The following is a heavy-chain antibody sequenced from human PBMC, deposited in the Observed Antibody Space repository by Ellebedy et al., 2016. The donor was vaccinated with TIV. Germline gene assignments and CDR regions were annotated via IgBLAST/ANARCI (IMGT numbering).Heavy chain of an antibody. CDR3: ARDVDWSFGS. V-gene: IGHV3-48*04. D-gene: IGHD3-9*01. CDR1: GFDFTTDP. CDR2: IRADSTTM. Sequence: PGGSLRLSCVASGFDFTTDPLNWVRQAPGKGLEWISNIRADSTTMYFSDSVKGRFTMSRDNAKNLLYLQMNSLRADDTAVYYCARDVDWSFGSWGPGTLVTVSS. J-gene: IGHJ4*02.